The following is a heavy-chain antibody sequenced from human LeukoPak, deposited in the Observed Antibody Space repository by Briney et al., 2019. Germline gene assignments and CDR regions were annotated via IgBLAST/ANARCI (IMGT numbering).Heavy chain of an antibody. D-gene: IGHD6-19*01. Sequence: PGRSLRLSCAASGFTFDDYAMHWVRHAPGKGLEWVSGISWNSGSIGYADSVKGRFTISRDNAENTLYLQMNSLRAEDTALYYCAKGQGQWLVHFRDYWGQGTLVTVSS. CDR1: GFTFDDYA. J-gene: IGHJ4*02. CDR3: AKGQGQWLVHFRDY. V-gene: IGHV3-9*01. CDR2: ISWNSGSI.